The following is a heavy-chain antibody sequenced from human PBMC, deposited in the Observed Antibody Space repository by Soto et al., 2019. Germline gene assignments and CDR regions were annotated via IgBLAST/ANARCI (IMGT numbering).Heavy chain of an antibody. Sequence: GGSLRLSCAASGFTVSSNYMSWVRQAPGKGLEWVSVIYSGGSTYYADSVKGRLTISRHNSKNTLYLQMNSLRAEDTAVYYCARGGGGEDYGDYGYYYYYYMDVWGKGTTVTVSS. CDR3: ARGGGGEDYGDYGYYYYYYMDV. CDR2: IYSGGST. V-gene: IGHV3-53*04. J-gene: IGHJ6*03. D-gene: IGHD4-17*01. CDR1: GFTVSSNY.